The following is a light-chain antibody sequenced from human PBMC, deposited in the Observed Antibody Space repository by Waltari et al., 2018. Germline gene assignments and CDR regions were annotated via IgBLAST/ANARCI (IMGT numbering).Light chain of an antibody. CDR2: KAS. Sequence: DIQMTQSPSTVSASVGDRVTITCRASQSINSWFAWYQQKPGKAPKLLLYKASTLESGVPSRFSGSGSGTEFTLTISSLQPDDFATYYCHQYNSYSAFGQGTKVEVK. CDR1: QSINSW. CDR3: HQYNSYSA. V-gene: IGKV1-5*03. J-gene: IGKJ1*01.